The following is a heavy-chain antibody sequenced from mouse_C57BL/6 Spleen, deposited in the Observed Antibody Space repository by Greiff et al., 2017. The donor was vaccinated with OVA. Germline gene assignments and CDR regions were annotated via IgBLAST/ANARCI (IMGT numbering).Heavy chain of an antibody. CDR1: GYAFSSSW. D-gene: IGHD4-1*01. J-gene: IGHJ2*01. V-gene: IGHV1-82*01. CDR2: IYPGDGDN. Sequence: VQLQQSGPELVKPGASVKISCKASGYAFSSSWMNWVKQRPGKGLEWIGRIYPGDGDNNYNGKFTGKATLTADKSSSTAYMQLSSLTSDDLSVYCGALGNWESFFDYWGQGTTLTVSS. CDR3: ALGNWESFFDY.